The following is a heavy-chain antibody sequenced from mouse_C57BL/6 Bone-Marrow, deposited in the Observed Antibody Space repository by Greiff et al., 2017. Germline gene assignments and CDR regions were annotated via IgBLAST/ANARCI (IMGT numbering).Heavy chain of an antibody. CDR1: GYTFTDYY. CDR3: ATATVVPNWSWFAD. V-gene: IGHV1-26*01. J-gene: IGHJ3*01. Sequence: EVQLQQSGPELVKPGASVKISCKASGYTFTDYYMNWVKQSHGKSLEWIGDINPNNGGTSYNQKFKGKATLTVDKSSSTAYMELRSLTSEDSAVYYCATATVVPNWSWFADWGQGTLVTVSA. CDR2: INPNNGGT. D-gene: IGHD1-1*01.